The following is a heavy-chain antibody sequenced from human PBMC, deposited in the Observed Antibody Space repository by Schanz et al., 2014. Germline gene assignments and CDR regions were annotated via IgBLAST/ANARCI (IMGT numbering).Heavy chain of an antibody. CDR1: GFGFSSYS. D-gene: IGHD1-1*01. CDR3: ARDRRNADLDY. J-gene: IGHJ4*02. Sequence: EMQLLESGGGLAQPGGSLRLSCAASGFGFSSYSMNWVRQAPGKGLEWVSAMNESHSTIYYADSVRGRFTISRDNAENTLFLQMNSLRAEDTALYYCARDRRNADLDYWGQGTLVTVAS. V-gene: IGHV3-23*01. CDR2: MNESHSTI.